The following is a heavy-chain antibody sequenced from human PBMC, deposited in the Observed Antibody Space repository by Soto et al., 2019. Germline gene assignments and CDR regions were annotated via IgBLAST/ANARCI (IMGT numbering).Heavy chain of an antibody. V-gene: IGHV3-49*03. CDR2: IRSKAYGGTT. CDR1: GFTFGDYA. J-gene: IGHJ6*02. Sequence: GGSLRLSCTASGFTFGDYAMSWFRQAPGKGLEWVGFIRSKAYGGTTEYAASVKGRFTISRDDSKSIAYLQMNSLKTEDTAVYYCTRDDEGYSSSWYYYYYYGMDVWDQGTTVTVSS. CDR3: TRDDEGYSSSWYYYYYYGMDV. D-gene: IGHD6-13*01.